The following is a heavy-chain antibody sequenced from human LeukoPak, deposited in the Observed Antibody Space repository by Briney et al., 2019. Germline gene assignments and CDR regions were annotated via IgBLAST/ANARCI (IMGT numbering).Heavy chain of an antibody. D-gene: IGHD4-17*01. V-gene: IGHV4-39*01. CDR2: IYYSGST. CDR3: ASGEYGDYVADAFDI. Sequence: PSETLSLTCTVSGGSISSSSYYWGWIRQPPGKGLEWIGSIYYSGSTYYNPSLKSRVTISVDTSKNQFSLKLSSVTAADTAVYYCASGEYGDYVADAFDIWGQGTMVTVSS. J-gene: IGHJ3*02. CDR1: GGSISSSSYY.